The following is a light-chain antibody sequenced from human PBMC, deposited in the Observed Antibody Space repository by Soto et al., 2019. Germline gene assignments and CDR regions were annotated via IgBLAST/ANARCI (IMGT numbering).Light chain of an antibody. V-gene: IGKV3-20*01. Sequence: EIVLTQSPGPLSLSPGNSAALSCRASQSVTGDKVAWYQQRPGQAPRLLIYGRSTRATDIPARFRGSGSGTDYTLTINRLEPEDFALYYCQQYGNSPFTFAQGTKLEI. J-gene: IGKJ2*01. CDR3: QQYGNSPFT. CDR1: QSVTGDK. CDR2: GRS.